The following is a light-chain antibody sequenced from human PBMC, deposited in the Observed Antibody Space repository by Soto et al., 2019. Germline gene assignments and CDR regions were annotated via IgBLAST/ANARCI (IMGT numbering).Light chain of an antibody. V-gene: IGLV2-14*01. CDR3: SSFTTTYFYV. CDR1: GGDIGAYNY. J-gene: IGLJ1*01. CDR2: GVT. Sequence: QSALTQPASVSGSLGQSITLSCTGSGGDIGAYNYVSWYQQHPGKAPKLIVYGVTHRPSGASSRFSASKSAYTASLTISALQAEDEADYYCSSFTTTYFYVFGPGTKLTVL.